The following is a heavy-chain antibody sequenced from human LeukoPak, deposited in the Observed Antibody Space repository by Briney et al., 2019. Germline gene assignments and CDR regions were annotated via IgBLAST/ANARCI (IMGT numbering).Heavy chain of an antibody. CDR2: ISSSSSYI. D-gene: IGHD4-23*01. Sequence: GGSLRLSCAASGFTFSSYSMNWVRQAPGKGLEWVSSISSSSSYIYYADSVKGRFTISRDNAKNSLYLQMNSLRAEDTAVYYCARDPGSLRWESSGGDYWGQGTLVTVSS. CDR3: ARDPGSLRWESSGGDY. CDR1: GFTFSSYS. V-gene: IGHV3-21*01. J-gene: IGHJ4*02.